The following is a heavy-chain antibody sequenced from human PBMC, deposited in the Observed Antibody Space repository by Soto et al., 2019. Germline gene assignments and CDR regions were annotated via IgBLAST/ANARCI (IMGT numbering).Heavy chain of an antibody. V-gene: IGHV4-59*01. Sequence: SETLSLTCTVSGDSISAYSWSWVRQPPGKGLEWIGNIHYNGNTKYNPSLKSRVTMSVDTPKNQFSLKLSSVTAADTAVYYCARRGYGPGFPYYYGMDVWGQATTVTVSS. CDR1: GDSISAYS. D-gene: IGHD3-10*01. CDR2: IHYNGNT. J-gene: IGHJ6*02. CDR3: ARRGYGPGFPYYYGMDV.